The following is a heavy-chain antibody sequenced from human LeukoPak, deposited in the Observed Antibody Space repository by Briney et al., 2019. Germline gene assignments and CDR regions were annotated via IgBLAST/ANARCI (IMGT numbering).Heavy chain of an antibody. V-gene: IGHV3-30-3*01. CDR2: ISYDGSNK. D-gene: IGHD5-12*01. J-gene: IGHJ4*02. CDR1: GFTFSSYA. Sequence: GGSLRLSCAASGFTFSSYAMHWVRQAPGKGLEWVAVISYDGSNKYYADSVKGRFTISRDNSKNTLYLQMNSLRAEDTAVYYCARDASGYEDYFDYWGQGTLVTVSS. CDR3: ARDASGYEDYFDY.